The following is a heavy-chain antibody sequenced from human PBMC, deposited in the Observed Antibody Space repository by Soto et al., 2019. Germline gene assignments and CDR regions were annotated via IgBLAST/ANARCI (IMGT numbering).Heavy chain of an antibody. D-gene: IGHD3-10*01. V-gene: IGHV5-51*01. CDR3: MDV. CDR2: IYPGDSDT. CDR1: GYSFTSYW. Sequence: PGESLKISCKGSGYSFTSYWIGWVRQMPGKGLEWMGIIYPGDSDTRYSPSFQGQVTISAGDTAVYYCARGVTVSHSRFYYYYGMDVWGQGTTVTVSS. J-gene: IGHJ6*02.